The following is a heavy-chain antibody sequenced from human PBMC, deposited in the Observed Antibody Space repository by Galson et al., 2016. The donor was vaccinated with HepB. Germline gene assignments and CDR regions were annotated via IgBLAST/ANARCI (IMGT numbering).Heavy chain of an antibody. CDR2: IYPGDSDA. Sequence: QSGAEVKKPGESLKISCQGSGYSFTNYWIAWVRQMPGKGLEWMGTIYPGDSDAKYNPSFHGHVTMSADKSISTAYLQWSSLKASDTAIYYCARNYGDYGHFDYWGQGALVTVSS. D-gene: IGHD4-17*01. J-gene: IGHJ4*02. CDR3: ARNYGDYGHFDY. V-gene: IGHV5-51*01. CDR1: GYSFTNYW.